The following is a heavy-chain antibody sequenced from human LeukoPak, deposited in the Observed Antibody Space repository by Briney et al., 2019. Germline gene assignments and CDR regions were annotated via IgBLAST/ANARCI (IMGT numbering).Heavy chain of an antibody. V-gene: IGHV4-34*01. D-gene: IGHD3-22*01. CDR3: ARHGEYDSSGYYGSGVDY. CDR1: GGSFSGYY. J-gene: IGHJ4*02. CDR2: INHSGST. Sequence: SETLSLTCAVYGGSFSGYYWSWIRQPPGKGLEWIGEINHSGSTNYNPSLKSRVTISVDTSKNQFSLKLSSVTAADTAVYYCARHGEYDSSGYYGSGVDYWGQGTLDTVSS.